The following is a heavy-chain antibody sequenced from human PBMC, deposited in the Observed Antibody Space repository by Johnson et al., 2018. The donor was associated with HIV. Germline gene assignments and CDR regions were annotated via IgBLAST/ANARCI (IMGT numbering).Heavy chain of an antibody. CDR1: GFTFSSYG. CDR2: ISGSGGSK. Sequence: EVQLVESGGGVVQPGRSLRLSCAASGFTFSSYGMHWVRQAPGKGLEWVSSISGSGGSKYYADSAKGRFTISRDNSKNTLYLQMNSLRAEDTAVYYCAKGDRYNWNYVSAFDIWGQGTMVTVSS. J-gene: IGHJ3*02. V-gene: IGHV3-23*04. D-gene: IGHD1-7*01. CDR3: AKGDRYNWNYVSAFDI.